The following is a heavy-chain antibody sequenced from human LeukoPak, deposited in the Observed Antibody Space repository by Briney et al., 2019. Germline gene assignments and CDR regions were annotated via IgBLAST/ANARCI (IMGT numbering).Heavy chain of an antibody. D-gene: IGHD1-26*01. CDR3: TRESGAFSPLGF. V-gene: IGHV4-4*02. CDR2: VHLSGAS. J-gene: IGHJ4*02. CDR1: GGSILTTNW. Sequence: SSETLSLTCAVSGGSILTTNWWSWVRQPPGKGLEWIGEVHLSGASNYNPSLKSRVNMSIDKSKNQLSLELTSVTAADTAIYYCTRESGAFSPLGFWGQGTLVTVSS.